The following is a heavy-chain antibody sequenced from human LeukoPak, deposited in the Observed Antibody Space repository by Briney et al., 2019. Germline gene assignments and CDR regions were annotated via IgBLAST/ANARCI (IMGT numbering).Heavy chain of an antibody. CDR1: GFTFSTYA. J-gene: IGHJ4*02. V-gene: IGHV3-64D*09. Sequence: GGSLRLSCSASGFTFSTYAMHWVRQAPGKGLEYVSAISSNGKSTYYADSVKGRFTVSRDDSKNTLFLQMSSLRTEDTAMYYCVKVEWDYYYPSCGQGSPVTVSS. CDR3: VKVEWDYYYPS. CDR2: ISSNGKST. D-gene: IGHD3-10*01.